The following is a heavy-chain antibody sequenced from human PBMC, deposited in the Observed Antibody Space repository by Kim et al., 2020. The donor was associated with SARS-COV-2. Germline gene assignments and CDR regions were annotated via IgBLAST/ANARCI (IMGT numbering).Heavy chain of an antibody. D-gene: IGHD6-13*01. CDR3: AAGPIAEPGPNWFTS. V-gene: IGHV4-39*07. CDR2: IYYSGST. Sequence: SETLSLTCTVSGGSITSATYYWGWIRQAPGKGLEWIANIYYSGSTYYNPSLESRVTISQDTSKNRFSLNVTSVTAADTAVYYCAAGPIAEPGPNWFTSWG. J-gene: IGHJ5*01. CDR1: GGSITSATYY.